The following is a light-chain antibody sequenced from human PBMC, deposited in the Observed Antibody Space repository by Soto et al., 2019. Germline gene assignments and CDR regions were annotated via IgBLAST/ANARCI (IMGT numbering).Light chain of an antibody. CDR3: QQYGSSSWT. CDR2: GAS. CDR1: QSVSSSY. V-gene: IGKV3-20*01. J-gene: IGKJ1*01. Sequence: ENVLPQSPGTLSLSPGESGTLSCRASQSVSSSYLAWYQQKPGQAPRLLIYGASSRATGVPDRFSGSGSGTDFTLTISRLEPEEFAVYYCQQYGSSSWTFGQGTKVDIK.